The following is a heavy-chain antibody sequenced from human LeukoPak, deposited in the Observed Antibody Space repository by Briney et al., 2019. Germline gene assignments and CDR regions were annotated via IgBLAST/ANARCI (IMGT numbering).Heavy chain of an antibody. V-gene: IGHV3-21*01. J-gene: IGHJ4*02. CDR1: GFTFSSYS. CDR2: ISSSSSYI. D-gene: IGHD3-9*01. CDR3: ATLDTRSYYDS. Sequence: PGGSLRLSCAASGFTFSSYSMNWVRQAPGKGLEWVSCISSSSSYIYYADSVKGRFTISRDNAKNSLYLQMDSLRADDTAVYYCATLDTRSYYDSWGQGTLVTVSS.